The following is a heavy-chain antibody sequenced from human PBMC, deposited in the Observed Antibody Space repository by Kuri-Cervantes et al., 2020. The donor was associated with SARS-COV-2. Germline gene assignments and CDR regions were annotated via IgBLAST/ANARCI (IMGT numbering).Heavy chain of an antibody. CDR2: IGSSSSII. V-gene: IGHV3-48*01. Sequence: GGSLRLSCAASGFTFSDYSMNWVRQAPGKGLERVSYIGSSSSIIYYADSMKGRFTISRDNAKNSLSLQMSSLRAEDTAVYYCARERYYSGHYGMDVWGQGTTVTVSS. D-gene: IGHD3-10*01. CDR3: ARERYYSGHYGMDV. J-gene: IGHJ6*02. CDR1: GFTFSDYS.